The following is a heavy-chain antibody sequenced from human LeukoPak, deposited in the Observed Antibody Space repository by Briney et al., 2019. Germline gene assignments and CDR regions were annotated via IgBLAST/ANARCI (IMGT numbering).Heavy chain of an antibody. J-gene: IGHJ1*01. Sequence: ASVKVSCKASGYTFTGYYMHWVRQAPGQGLEWMGWINPNSGGTNYAQKFQGRVTMTRDTSISTAYMELSRLRSDDTTVYYCARDRGRYYDSSGYRYFQHWGQGTLVTVS. D-gene: IGHD3-22*01. CDR3: ARDRGRYYDSSGYRYFQH. CDR2: INPNSGGT. CDR1: GYTFTGYY. V-gene: IGHV1-2*02.